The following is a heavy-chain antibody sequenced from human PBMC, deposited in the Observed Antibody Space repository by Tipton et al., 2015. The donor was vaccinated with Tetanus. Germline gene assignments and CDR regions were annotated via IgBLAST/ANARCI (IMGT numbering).Heavy chain of an antibody. CDR1: GGSISDKKYY. J-gene: IGHJ5*02. Sequence: TLSLTCTVSGGSISDKKYYWGWIRQPPGKGLEWIASIYFEGSPYYSPSPRSRVTIAVDTAQNLFSLRLTSVTAADTAIYYCARHLYGYWFDPWGQGALVTVSS. CDR3: ARHLYGYWFDP. CDR2: IYFEGSP. V-gene: IGHV4-39*02. D-gene: IGHD3-10*01.